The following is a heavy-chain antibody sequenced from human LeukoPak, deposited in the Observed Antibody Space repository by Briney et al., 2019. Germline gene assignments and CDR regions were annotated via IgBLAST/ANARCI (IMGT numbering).Heavy chain of an antibody. CDR3: AKEGTASKPSDLDY. D-gene: IGHD1-1*01. V-gene: IGHV3-30*02. J-gene: IGHJ4*02. CDR1: GFIFSDYG. CDR2: IRYDGSNK. Sequence: PGGSLRLSCAASGFIFSDYGMHWVRQAPGKGLEWVAFIRYDGSNKYYADSVKGRFTISRDNSQNTLYLQINSLRTEDTAVYYCAKEGTASKPSDLDYWGQGTLVTVFS.